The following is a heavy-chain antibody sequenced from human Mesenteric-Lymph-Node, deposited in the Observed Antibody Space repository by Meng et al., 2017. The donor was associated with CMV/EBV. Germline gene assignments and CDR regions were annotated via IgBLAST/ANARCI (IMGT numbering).Heavy chain of an antibody. Sequence: LSCAASGFRFSGSALHWVRQASGKGLEWVGRIRSKGYNYATAYAESMKGRFTVSGDDSKNMTFLQMNSLKTKDTAVYYCTAGETAADYWGRGTLVTVSS. CDR3: TAGETAADY. CDR2: IRSKGYNYAT. CDR1: GFRFSGSA. V-gene: IGHV3-73*01. J-gene: IGHJ4*01. D-gene: IGHD6-13*01.